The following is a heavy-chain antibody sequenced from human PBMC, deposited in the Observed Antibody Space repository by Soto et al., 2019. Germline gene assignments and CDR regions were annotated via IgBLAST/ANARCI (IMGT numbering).Heavy chain of an antibody. J-gene: IGHJ4*01. Sequence: QVQLVQSGAEVKKPGASVKVSCQASGYTFTSYDINWVRQATGQGLEWMGWMNPNNTNTCYAQKFQGRLTMTMNIAMGTAYMELSSLSSGVTAVYDCARGFGPEVRGGYGYGRHGTLVTVSS. CDR2: MNPNNTNT. D-gene: IGHD3-10*01. V-gene: IGHV1-8*01. CDR1: GYTFTSYD. CDR3: ARGFGPEVRGGYGY.